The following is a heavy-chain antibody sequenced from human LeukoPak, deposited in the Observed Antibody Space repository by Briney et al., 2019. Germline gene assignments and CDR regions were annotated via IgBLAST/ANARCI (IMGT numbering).Heavy chain of an antibody. CDR2: IYYSGST. D-gene: IGHD6-13*01. Sequence: SETLSLTCTVSAGSISTYYWSWIRQPLAKGLEWLGYIYYSGSTNYNPSLKSRVTISVDTSKNQFALKLSSVTAADTAVYYCARARIYSSSWYFDYWGQGTLVTVAS. V-gene: IGHV4-59*01. J-gene: IGHJ4*02. CDR1: AGSISTYY. CDR3: ARARIYSSSWYFDY.